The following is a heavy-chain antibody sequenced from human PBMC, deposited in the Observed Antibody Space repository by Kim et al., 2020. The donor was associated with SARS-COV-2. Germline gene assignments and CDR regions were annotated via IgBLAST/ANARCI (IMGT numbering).Heavy chain of an antibody. Sequence: YYNPALKSRVIISVDTSKNQFYLKVNSVSAADTAVYYCARVRTNYGALDYWGQGTLVTVSS. CDR3: ARVRTNYGALDY. D-gene: IGHD4-17*01. J-gene: IGHJ4*02. V-gene: IGHV4-39*01.